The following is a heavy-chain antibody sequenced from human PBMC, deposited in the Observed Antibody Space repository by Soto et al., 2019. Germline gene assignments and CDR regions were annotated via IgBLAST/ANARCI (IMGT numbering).Heavy chain of an antibody. CDR2: INTYNGNT. D-gene: IGHD6-13*01. CDR1: GYTFTNYG. J-gene: IGHJ4*02. Sequence: QVHLVQSGGEVKKPGASVKVSCKASGYTFTNYGVNWVRQAPGQGLEWMGWINTYNGNTNYAQKLQGRVTLTTDTSTRTDYMELRSFTSDDRAVYYCARGSSSVDVDCWGQGTLVSVSS. CDR3: ARGSSSVDVDC. V-gene: IGHV1-18*01.